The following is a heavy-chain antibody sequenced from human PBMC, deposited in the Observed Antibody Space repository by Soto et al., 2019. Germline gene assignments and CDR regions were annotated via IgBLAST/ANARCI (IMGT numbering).Heavy chain of an antibody. J-gene: IGHJ4*02. CDR2: IHYSGTA. CDR1: GDSVSNHF. V-gene: IGHV4-59*08. D-gene: IGHD2-21*01. CDR3: ATHPRPSGGERTFDY. Sequence: QVHLQESGPGLVRPSETLSLTCTVSGDSVSNHFWSWIRQPPGKGLEWIAFIHYSGTANYNPSLRSLVTKSVDTPKNQFPRRLTSVTAADTAVYYCATHPRPSGGERTFDYWGQGTMVAVSS.